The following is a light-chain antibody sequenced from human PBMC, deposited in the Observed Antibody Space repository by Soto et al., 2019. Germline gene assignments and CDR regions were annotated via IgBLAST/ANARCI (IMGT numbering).Light chain of an antibody. CDR2: GAS. CDR3: QQTSAFPRT. Sequence: LQMTQSPSSLSASVGDRVTITLRASRDISHSLAWYQQTPGKDQKLILRGASSLQRGVTSRFSGGGAGTEFTLTISSMQPEDFATYYCQQTSAFPRTVGKGTKVDIK. V-gene: IGKV1-12*01. J-gene: IGKJ1*01. CDR1: RDISHS.